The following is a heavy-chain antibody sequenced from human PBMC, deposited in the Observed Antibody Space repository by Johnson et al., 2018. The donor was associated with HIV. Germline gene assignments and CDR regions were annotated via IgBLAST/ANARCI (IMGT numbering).Heavy chain of an antibody. CDR2: IWYDGSNK. J-gene: IGHJ3*02. CDR1: GFTFSSYG. CDR3: ASGEDYGGNYGAFDI. Sequence: QMQLVESGGGVVQPGRSLRLSCAASGFTFSSYGMHWVRQAPGKGLEWVAVIWYDGSNKYYADSVKGRFTISRDNSKNTLYLQMHSLRADDTAVYYCASGEDYGGNYGAFDIWGQGTMVTVSS. D-gene: IGHD4-23*01. V-gene: IGHV3-30*19.